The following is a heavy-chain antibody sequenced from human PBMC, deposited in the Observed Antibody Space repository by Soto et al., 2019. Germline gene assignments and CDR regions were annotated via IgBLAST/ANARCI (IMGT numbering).Heavy chain of an antibody. Sequence: EVQLVESGGGLVQPGGSLRLSCAASGFTFSSYWMSWVRQAPGKGLEWVANIKQDGSEKYYVDSVKGRFTISRDNAKNSLYLQMNSRRAEDTVVYYCAGDPDSSGWHVDYWGQGTLVTVSS. CDR1: GFTFSSYW. J-gene: IGHJ4*02. CDR2: IKQDGSEK. CDR3: AGDPDSSGWHVDY. D-gene: IGHD6-19*01. V-gene: IGHV3-7*01.